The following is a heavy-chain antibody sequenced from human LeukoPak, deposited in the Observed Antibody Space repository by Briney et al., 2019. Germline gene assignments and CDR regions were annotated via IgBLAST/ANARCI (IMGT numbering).Heavy chain of an antibody. V-gene: IGHV3-30*02. D-gene: IGHD3-3*01. J-gene: IGHJ4*02. CDR2: IRYDGSNK. CDR1: GFTFSSYG. CDR3: ARPDRIRSGYYS. Sequence: PGGSLRLSCAASGFTFSSYGMHWVRQAPGKGLEWVAFIRYDGSNKYYADSVKGRFTISRDNAKNTLYLQMNSLRAEDTAVYYCARPDRIRSGYYSWGQGTLVTVSS.